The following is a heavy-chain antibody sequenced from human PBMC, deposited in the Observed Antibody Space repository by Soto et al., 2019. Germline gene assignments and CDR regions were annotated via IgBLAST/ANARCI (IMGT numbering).Heavy chain of an antibody. CDR3: ARHAVAGTPCNY. D-gene: IGHD6-19*01. J-gene: IGHJ4*02. CDR1: GGIISSCGYY. CDR2: NYDSDSN. V-gene: IGHV4-39*01. Sequence: SGTLSLTCAASGGIISSCGYYWGCIGQAQGKGLEWIGRNYDSDSNYDNPAQSSRVTISVDTTKIEYSLKLSPVTDAEAALYYCARHAVAGTPCNYWGQGTLVTVSS.